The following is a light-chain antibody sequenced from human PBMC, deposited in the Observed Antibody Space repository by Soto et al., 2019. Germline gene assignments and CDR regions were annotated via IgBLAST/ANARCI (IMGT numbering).Light chain of an antibody. CDR3: QESYSTLWGT. CDR1: QSINTY. Sequence: DIQMTQSPSTLSASVGDRVTIPCRASQSINTYLNWYQQKPGKAPKVLIYGASSLQSGVPLRFSGSGSGTDFTLTTSRLQPEDFANYYCQESYSTLWGTCVQGTKVDIK. J-gene: IGKJ1*01. CDR2: GAS. V-gene: IGKV1-39*01.